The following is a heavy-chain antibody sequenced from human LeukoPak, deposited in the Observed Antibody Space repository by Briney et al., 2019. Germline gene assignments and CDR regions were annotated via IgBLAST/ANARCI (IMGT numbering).Heavy chain of an antibody. CDR3: ARERPHYYGSGSYYGDYYYYYYMDV. D-gene: IGHD3-10*01. Sequence: KPSETLSLTCTVSGGSISSYYWSWLRQPPGKGLEWIGYIYYSGSTNYNPSLKSGVTISVDTSKDEFSLKLSSVTAADTAVYYCARERPHYYGSGSYYGDYYYYYYMDVWGKGTTVTVSS. V-gene: IGHV4-59*01. CDR2: IYYSGST. CDR1: GGSISSYY. J-gene: IGHJ6*03.